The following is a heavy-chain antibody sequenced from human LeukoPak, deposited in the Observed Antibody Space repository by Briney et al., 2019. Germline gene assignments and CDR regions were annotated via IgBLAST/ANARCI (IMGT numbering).Heavy chain of an antibody. CDR1: GGTFTSYA. CDR2: IIPIFGTA. J-gene: IGHJ4*02. CDR3: AREDYDILTGYSDYFDC. V-gene: IGHV1-69*05. Sequence: SVKVSCKASGGTFTSYAISWVRQAPGQGLEWMGRIIPIFGTANYAQKFQGRVTITTDESTSTAYMELSSLRSEDTAVYYCAREDYDILTGYSDYFDCWGQGTLVAVCS. D-gene: IGHD3-9*01.